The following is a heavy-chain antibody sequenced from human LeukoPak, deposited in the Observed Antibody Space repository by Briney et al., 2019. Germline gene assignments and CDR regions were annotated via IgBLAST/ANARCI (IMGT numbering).Heavy chain of an antibody. J-gene: IGHJ4*02. V-gene: IGHV4-39*01. D-gene: IGHD2-21*02. Sequence: SETLSLTCTVSGGSISSSSYYWGWIRQPPGKGLEWIGRIYTSGSTNYNPSLKSRVTISVDTSKNQFSLKLSSVTAADTAVYYCASQPGGVTNFFDYWGQGTLVTVSS. CDR1: GGSISSSSYY. CDR3: ASQPGGVTNFFDY. CDR2: IYTSGST.